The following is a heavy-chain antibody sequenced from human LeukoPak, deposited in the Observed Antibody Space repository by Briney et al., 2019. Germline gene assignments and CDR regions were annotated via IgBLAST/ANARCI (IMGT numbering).Heavy chain of an antibody. Sequence: PSETLSLTCTVSGGSVTSSGYYWSWVRQPPGKGLEYIGYIYYSGSTNYNPSLKSRVTISVDTSKNQFSLKLRSVTAADTAVYYCARDSASTGYMNAFDTWGQGTMVTVSS. J-gene: IGHJ3*02. V-gene: IGHV4-61*08. CDR2: IYYSGST. CDR3: ARDSASTGYMNAFDT. D-gene: IGHD3-22*01. CDR1: GGSVTSSGYY.